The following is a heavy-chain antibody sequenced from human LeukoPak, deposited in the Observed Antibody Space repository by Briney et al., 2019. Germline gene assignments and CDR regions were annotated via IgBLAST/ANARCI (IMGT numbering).Heavy chain of an antibody. CDR3: ARERGVRVFDY. CDR1: GDSISSYY. CDR2: IYYSGST. D-gene: IGHD1-1*01. V-gene: IGHV4-59*12. Sequence: PSETLSLTCIVSGDSISSYYWSWTRQPPGKELEWIGYIYYSGSTNYNPSLKSRVTISVDTSKNQFSLKLSSVTAADTAVYYCARERGVRVFDYWGQGTLVTVSS. J-gene: IGHJ4*02.